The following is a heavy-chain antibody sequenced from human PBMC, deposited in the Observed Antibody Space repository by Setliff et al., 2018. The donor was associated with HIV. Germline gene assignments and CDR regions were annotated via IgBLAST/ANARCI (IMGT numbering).Heavy chain of an antibody. CDR3: ARSRLHYYDSSGYYPSYFDY. D-gene: IGHD3-22*01. V-gene: IGHV4-34*01. Sequence: SETLSLTCTVSGGPISTDHNWGWFRQPPGKGLEWIGEINHSGSTNYNPSLKSRVTISVDTSKNQFSLKLSSATAADTAVYYCARSRLHYYDSSGYYPSYFDYWGQGALVTVSS. CDR1: GGPISTDHN. CDR2: INHSGST. J-gene: IGHJ4*02.